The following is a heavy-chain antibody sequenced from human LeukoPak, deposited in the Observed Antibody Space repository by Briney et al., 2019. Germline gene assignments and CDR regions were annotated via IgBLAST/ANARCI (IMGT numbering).Heavy chain of an antibody. CDR1: GFTFSSYE. Sequence: TGGSLRLSCAASGFTFSSYEMNWVRQAPGKGLEWVSYISSSGSTIYYADSVKGRFTISRDNAKNSLYLQMNSLRGEDTAVYYCAGSLGSSDAFDIWGQGTMVTVSS. V-gene: IGHV3-48*03. CDR3: AGSLGSSDAFDI. D-gene: IGHD6-13*01. CDR2: ISSSGSTI. J-gene: IGHJ3*02.